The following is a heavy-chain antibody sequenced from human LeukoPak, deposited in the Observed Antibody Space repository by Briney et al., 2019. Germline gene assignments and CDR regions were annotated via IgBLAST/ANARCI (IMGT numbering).Heavy chain of an antibody. CDR1: GYTFNNYF. J-gene: IGHJ4*02. D-gene: IGHD2-8*01. V-gene: IGHV1-18*01. CDR3: ARGQSMYY. Sequence: ASVKVSCKASGYTFNNYFISWVRQAPGQGFEWVGWISPHSHTTHYAEKLQGRVTMTTDTSTSTVYMELRSLRSDDTAVYFCARGQSMYYWGQGTPVTVSS. CDR2: ISPHSHTT.